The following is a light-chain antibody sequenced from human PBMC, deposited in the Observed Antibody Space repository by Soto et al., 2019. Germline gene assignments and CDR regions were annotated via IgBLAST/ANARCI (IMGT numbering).Light chain of an antibody. Sequence: QSVLTQPPSASGTPGQRVTISCSGSSSNIGSKFVYWYQQLPGTAPKLLIYRDNQRPSGVPDRFSGSKSGTSASLAISGLRSGKGADYNCAVWDSTLSAVFGGGPKLTVL. J-gene: IGLJ2*01. CDR2: RDN. CDR1: SSNIGSKF. CDR3: AVWDSTLSAV. V-gene: IGLV1-47*01.